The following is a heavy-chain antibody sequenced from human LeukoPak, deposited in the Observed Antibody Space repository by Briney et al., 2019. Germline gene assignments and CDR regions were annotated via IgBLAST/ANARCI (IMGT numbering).Heavy chain of an antibody. CDR2: IYHSGST. Sequence: SETLSLTCAVSGGSISSSNWWSWVRQPPGKGLEWIGEIYHSGSTNYNPSLKSRVTISVDKSKNQFSLKLSSVTAADTAVYYCARQEITIFGVVTKFDYWGQGTLVTASS. V-gene: IGHV4-4*02. J-gene: IGHJ4*02. CDR3: ARQEITIFGVVTKFDY. D-gene: IGHD3-3*01. CDR1: GGSISSSNW.